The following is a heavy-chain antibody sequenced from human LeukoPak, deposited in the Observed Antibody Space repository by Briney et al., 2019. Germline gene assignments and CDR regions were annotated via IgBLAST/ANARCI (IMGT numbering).Heavy chain of an antibody. CDR3: AKALSGYIYGPDV. Sequence: PGGSLRLSCAASGVPFSSYAMTWVRQAPGKGLEWVSTISGSGSTTYYADSVRGRFSISRDNSRNLLFLQMNSLRAEDTALYYCAKALSGYIYGPDVWSQGTLATVSS. CDR2: ISGSGSTT. D-gene: IGHD5-18*01. J-gene: IGHJ4*02. V-gene: IGHV3-23*01. CDR1: GVPFSSYA.